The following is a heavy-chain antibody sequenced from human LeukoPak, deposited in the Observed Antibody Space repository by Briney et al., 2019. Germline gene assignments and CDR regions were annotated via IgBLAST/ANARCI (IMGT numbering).Heavy chain of an antibody. CDR3: ARGALLWFGELLTKRHTNWFDP. D-gene: IGHD3-10*01. J-gene: IGHJ5*02. Sequence: SQTLSLTCAISGDSVSSNSAAWNWIRQSPSRGLEWLGRTYYRSKWYNDYAVSVKSRITINPDTSKNQFSLQLDSVTPEDTAVYYCARGALLWFGELLTKRHTNWFDPWGQGTLVTVSS. V-gene: IGHV6-1*01. CDR2: TYYRSKWYN. CDR1: GDSVSSNSAA.